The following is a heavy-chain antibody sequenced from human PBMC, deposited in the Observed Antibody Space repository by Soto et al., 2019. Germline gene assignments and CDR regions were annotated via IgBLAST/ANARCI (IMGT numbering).Heavy chain of an antibody. CDR3: ARRENDYYYYGMDV. Sequence: GESLKISCKGSGYSFTSYWISWVRQMPGKGLEWMERIDPSDSYTNYSPSFQGHVTISADKSISTAYLQWSSLKASDTAMYYCARRENDYYYYGMDVWGQGTTVTVSS. CDR1: GYSFTSYW. V-gene: IGHV5-10-1*01. CDR2: IDPSDSYT. J-gene: IGHJ6*02.